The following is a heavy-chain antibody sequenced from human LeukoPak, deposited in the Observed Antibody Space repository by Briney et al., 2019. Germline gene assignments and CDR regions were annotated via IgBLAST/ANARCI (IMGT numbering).Heavy chain of an antibody. CDR3: ARARTAFIAAAGIHFDY. V-gene: IGHV4-39*07. D-gene: IGHD6-13*01. CDR1: GGSISSSSYY. CDR2: IYYSGST. Sequence: SETLSLTCTVSGGSISSSSYYWGWILQPPGKGMEWIGSIYYSGSTYYNPSLKSRVTISVDTSKNQFSLKLSSVTAADTAVYYCARARTAFIAAAGIHFDYWGQGTLVTVSS. J-gene: IGHJ4*02.